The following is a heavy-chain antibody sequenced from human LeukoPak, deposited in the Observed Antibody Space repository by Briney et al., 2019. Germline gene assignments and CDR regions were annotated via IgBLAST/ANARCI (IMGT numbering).Heavy chain of an antibody. V-gene: IGHV3-30*02. CDR2: IRYDGSNK. J-gene: IGHJ4*02. Sequence: GGSLRLSCAASGFTFSSYGMHWVRQAPGKGLEWVAFIRYDGSNKYYADSGKGRFTISRDNSKNTLYLQMNSLRAEDTAVYYCAKDRGLRWYQFDYWGQGTLVTVSS. CDR3: AKDRGLRWYQFDY. CDR1: GFTFSSYG. D-gene: IGHD4-23*01.